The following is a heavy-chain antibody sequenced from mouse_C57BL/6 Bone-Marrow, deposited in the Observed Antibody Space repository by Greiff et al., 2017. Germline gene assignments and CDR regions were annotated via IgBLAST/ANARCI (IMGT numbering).Heavy chain of an antibody. CDR2: INPNNGGT. Sequence: VQLQQSGPELVKPGASVKIPCKASGYTFTDYNMDWVKQSHGKSLEWIGDINPNNGGTIYNQKFKGNAKLTVDKSSSTAYIELRSLTSEDTAVYYCAIIRLWFAYWGQGTLVTVSA. CDR3: AIIRLWFAY. J-gene: IGHJ3*01. CDR1: GYTFTDYN. V-gene: IGHV1-18*01. D-gene: IGHD2-12*01.